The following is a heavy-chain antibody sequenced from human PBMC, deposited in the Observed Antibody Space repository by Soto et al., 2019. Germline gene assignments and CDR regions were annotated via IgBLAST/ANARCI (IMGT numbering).Heavy chain of an antibody. D-gene: IGHD2-2*01. Sequence: EVQLVDSGGGLVQPGGSMRLSCAASRFTFNSYWMSWVRQAPGKGLEWVANINQDGSEKFYVDSVKGRFTISRDNAKNSLYLQTNSLRDEDTAVYYCARDKGYLDYWGQGTLVTVSS. V-gene: IGHV3-7*01. CDR2: INQDGSEK. CDR3: ARDKGYLDY. J-gene: IGHJ4*02. CDR1: RFTFNSYW.